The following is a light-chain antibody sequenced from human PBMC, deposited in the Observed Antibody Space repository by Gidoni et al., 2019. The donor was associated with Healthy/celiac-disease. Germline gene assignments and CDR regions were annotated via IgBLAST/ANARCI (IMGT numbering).Light chain of an antibody. V-gene: IGKV1-5*01. J-gene: IGKJ1*01. CDR1: QSISSW. Sequence: DIQMTQSPSTLSASVGDRVTTTCRASQSISSWLVWYQQKPGKAPKLLIYDASSLESGVPSRFSGSGSGTEFTLTISSLQPDDFATYYCQQYNSYPWTFGQGTKVEIK. CDR2: DAS. CDR3: QQYNSYPWT.